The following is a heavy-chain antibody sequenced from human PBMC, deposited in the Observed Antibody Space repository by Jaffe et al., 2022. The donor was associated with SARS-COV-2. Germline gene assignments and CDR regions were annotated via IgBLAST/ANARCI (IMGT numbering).Heavy chain of an antibody. J-gene: IGHJ6*02. Sequence: QVQLVQSGAEVKKPGASVKVSCKASGYTFTSYYMHWVRQAPGQGLEWMGIINPSGGSTSYAQKFQGRVTMTRDTSTSTVYMELSSLRSEDTAVYYCARTYCGGDCSFFTDITLYYYYGMDVWGQGTTVTVSS. CDR3: ARTYCGGDCSFFTDITLYYYYGMDV. D-gene: IGHD2-21*02. CDR1: GYTFTSYY. CDR2: INPSGGST. V-gene: IGHV1-46*01.